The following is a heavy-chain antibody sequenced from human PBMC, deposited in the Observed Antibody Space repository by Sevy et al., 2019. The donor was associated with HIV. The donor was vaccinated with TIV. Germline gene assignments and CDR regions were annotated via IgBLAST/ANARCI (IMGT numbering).Heavy chain of an antibody. CDR1: GFTFSSYA. CDR2: ISGSGGST. CDR3: ATDYLSHYYDSSGYGRNTDY. J-gene: IGHJ4*02. V-gene: IGHV3-23*01. D-gene: IGHD3-22*01. Sequence: GGSLRLSCAASGFTFSSYAMSWVRQAPGKGLGWVSAISGSGGSTYYADSVKGRFTISRDNSKNTLYLQMNSLRAEDTAVYYCATDYLSHYYDSSGYGRNTDYWGQGTLVTVSS.